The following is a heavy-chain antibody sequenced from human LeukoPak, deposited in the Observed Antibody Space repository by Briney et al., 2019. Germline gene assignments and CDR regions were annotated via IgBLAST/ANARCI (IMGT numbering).Heavy chain of an antibody. D-gene: IGHD4-11*01. CDR3: AAFDLDYSNYRRQASTRDYYYMDV. J-gene: IGHJ6*03. V-gene: IGHV1-2*02. CDR2: INPNSGGT. CDR1: GYTFTGYY. Sequence: GASVKVSCKASGYTFTGYYMHWVRQAPGQGLEWMGWINPNSGGTNYAQKFQGRVTMTRDTSISTAYMELSRLRSDDTAVYYCAAFDLDYSNYRRQASTRDYYYMDVWGKGTTVTVSS.